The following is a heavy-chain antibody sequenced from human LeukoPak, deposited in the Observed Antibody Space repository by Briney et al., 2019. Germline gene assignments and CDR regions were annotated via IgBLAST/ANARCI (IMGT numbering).Heavy chain of an antibody. V-gene: IGHV3-15*01. CDR1: GFTFSNAW. CDR2: IKSKTDGGTT. J-gene: IGHJ6*03. Sequence: GGSLRLSCAASGFTFSNAWMSWVRQAPGKGLEWVGRIKSKTDGGTTDYAAPVKGRFTISRDDSKNTLYLQMNSLKTEDTAVYYCTTLSQHYYYMDVWGKGTTVTVSS. CDR3: TTLSQHYYYMDV.